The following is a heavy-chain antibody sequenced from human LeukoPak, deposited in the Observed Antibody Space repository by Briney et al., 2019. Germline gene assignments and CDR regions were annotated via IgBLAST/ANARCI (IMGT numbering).Heavy chain of an antibody. CDR3: VREAALTMKVVVLDY. J-gene: IGHJ4*02. D-gene: IGHD3-22*01. V-gene: IGHV4-61*02. Sequence: PSETLSLTCTVSGVSISSGGYYWTWIRQPAGKGLEWLGRIYSSGSTSYNPSLESRVTISLDTSNNQFSLKLTSVTAADTAVYYCVREAALTMKVVVLDYWGQGALVTVSS. CDR2: IYSSGST. CDR1: GVSISSGGYY.